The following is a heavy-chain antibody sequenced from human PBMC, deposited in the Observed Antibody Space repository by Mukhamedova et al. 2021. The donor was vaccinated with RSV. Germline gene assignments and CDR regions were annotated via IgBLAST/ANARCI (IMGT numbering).Heavy chain of an antibody. CDR2: IWYDGSNK. V-gene: IGHV3-33*01. D-gene: IGHD5-24*01. CDR1: SYG. J-gene: IGHJ4*02. CDR3: ARDDGSTAFDF. Sequence: SYGMHWVRQAPGKGLEWVAVIWYDGSNKYYADSVKGRVTISRDNSENTLYLQMNSLRAEDTAVYYCARDDGSTAFDFWGQGTL.